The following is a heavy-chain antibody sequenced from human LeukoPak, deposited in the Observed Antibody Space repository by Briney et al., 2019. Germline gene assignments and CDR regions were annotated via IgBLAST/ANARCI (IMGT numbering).Heavy chain of an antibody. J-gene: IGHJ3*02. Sequence: GGTLRLSCAASGFTFSSYSMNWVRQAPGKGLEWVSSISSSSSYIYYADSVKGRFTISRDNAKNSLYLQMNSLRAEDTAVYYCARDFILCGGDCYSQVVDAFDIWGQGTMVTVSS. CDR3: ARDFILCGGDCYSQVVDAFDI. D-gene: IGHD2-21*01. V-gene: IGHV3-21*01. CDR1: GFTFSSYS. CDR2: ISSSSSYI.